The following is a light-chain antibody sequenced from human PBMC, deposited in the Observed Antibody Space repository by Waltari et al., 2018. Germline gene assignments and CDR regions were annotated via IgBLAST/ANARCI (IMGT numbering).Light chain of an antibody. V-gene: IGLV2-23*01. Sequence: QSALTQPASVPGSPGQSITTPSTGTRSYVGRYNLSSWYQEHPGKAPKLMIYEDSKRPSGVSNRFSGSKSGNTASLTISGLQAEDEADYYCCSYAGSFTLVFGGGTKLTVL. CDR3: CSYAGSFTLV. CDR1: RSYVGRYNL. J-gene: IGLJ2*01. CDR2: EDS.